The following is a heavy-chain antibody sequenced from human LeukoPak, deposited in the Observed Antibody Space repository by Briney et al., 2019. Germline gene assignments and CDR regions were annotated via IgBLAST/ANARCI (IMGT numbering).Heavy chain of an antibody. J-gene: IGHJ6*02. D-gene: IGHD3-10*01. CDR2: FDPEDGET. Sequence: ASVKVSCKVSGYTLTELSMHWVRQAPGKGLEWTGGFDPEDGETIYAQKFQGRVTMTEDTSTDTAYMELSSLRSEDTAVYYCATQWFGELPYYYYGMDVWGQGTTVTVSS. CDR3: ATQWFGELPYYYYGMDV. CDR1: GYTLTELS. V-gene: IGHV1-24*01.